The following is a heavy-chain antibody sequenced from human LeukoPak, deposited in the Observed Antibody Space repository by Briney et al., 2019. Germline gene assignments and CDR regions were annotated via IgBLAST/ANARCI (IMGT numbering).Heavy chain of an antibody. J-gene: IGHJ4*02. CDR1: GLTFSSYA. D-gene: IGHD3-3*01. Sequence: GGSLRLSCSASGLTFSSYAMHWVRQAPGKGLEYVSAISSNGGSTYYADSVKGRFTISRDNSKNTLYLQMSSLRAEDTAVYYCVKESPPLYDFWSGYPDYWGQGTLVTVSS. CDR3: VKESPPLYDFWSGYPDY. V-gene: IGHV3-64D*06. CDR2: ISSNGGST.